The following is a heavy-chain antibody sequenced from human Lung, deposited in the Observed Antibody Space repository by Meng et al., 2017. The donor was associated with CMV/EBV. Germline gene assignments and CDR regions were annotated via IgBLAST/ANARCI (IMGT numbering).Heavy chain of an antibody. D-gene: IGHD6-19*01. J-gene: IGHJ4*02. Sequence: QVQLLQAGAEVKKAGASVKVSCKASGYTFTSYDINCVRQGTGQGLEWMGWMNPNRGTTGYAQKFQGRVTMTRNISKSTAYMDLSSLRSEDTAVYYCATGVADFEYWGQGTLVTVSS. V-gene: IGHV1-8*01. CDR2: MNPNRGTT. CDR3: ATGVADFEY. CDR1: GYTFTSYD.